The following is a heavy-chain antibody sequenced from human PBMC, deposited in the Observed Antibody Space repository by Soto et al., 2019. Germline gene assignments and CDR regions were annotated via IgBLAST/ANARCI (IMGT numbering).Heavy chain of an antibody. V-gene: IGHV3-15*07. CDR1: GFSFSSAW. CDR3: TTGSYEGY. CDR2: IKTKNEGAST. Sequence: EVQLVESGGGLVKPGESLRLSCTASGFSFSSAWMNWVRQAPGKGLEWVGRIKTKNEGASTQEPAPVKGRFTISRDNPRTTLSLQLSTLKIEDTRVYYCTTGSYEGYWGQGTLVTVSS. D-gene: IGHD3-3*01. J-gene: IGHJ4*02.